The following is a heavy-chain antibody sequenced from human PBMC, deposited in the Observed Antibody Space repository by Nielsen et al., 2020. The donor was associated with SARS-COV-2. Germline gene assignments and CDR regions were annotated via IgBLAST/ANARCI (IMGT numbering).Heavy chain of an antibody. CDR1: GFTFSSYA. J-gene: IGHJ4*02. CDR2: ISYDGSNK. D-gene: IGHD5-12*01. CDR3: AKASVRWLRLNPPAFDY. V-gene: IGHV3-30-3*01. Sequence: GGSLRLSCAASGFTFSSYAMYWVRQAPGKGLEWVAVISYDGSNKYYADSVKGRFTISRDNSKNTLYLQMNSLRAEDTAVYYCAKASVRWLRLNPPAFDYWGQGTLVTVSS.